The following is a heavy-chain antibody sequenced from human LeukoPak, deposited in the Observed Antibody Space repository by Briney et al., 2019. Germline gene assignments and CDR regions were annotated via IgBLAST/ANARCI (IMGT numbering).Heavy chain of an antibody. CDR3: ARDDAMIVVVPPDY. CDR1: GYTFANYY. V-gene: IGHV1-2*02. CDR2: INANNGGA. Sequence: ASVKVSCKASGYTFANYYMHWVRQAPGQGLEWMGWINANNGGASYAQKFQGRVTMTRDTSISTAYMELSRLRSDDTAVYYCARDDAMIVVVPPDYWGQGALVPVSS. J-gene: IGHJ4*02. D-gene: IGHD3-22*01.